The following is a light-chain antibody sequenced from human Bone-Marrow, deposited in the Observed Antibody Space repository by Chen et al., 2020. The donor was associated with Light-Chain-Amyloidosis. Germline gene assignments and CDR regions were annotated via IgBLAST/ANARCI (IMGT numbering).Light chain of an antibody. CDR3: QAYRGSRQGV. CDR1: SGSIATNY. V-gene: IGLV6-57*01. CDR2: EDD. Sequence: NFMLTQTHSVSESPGKTVIISCTRSSGSIATNYVQWYQQRPGSSPPTVINEDDQRPSGVPDRFSGSIGRSSKSASRTVSGLKTKDEANYECQAYRGSRQGVLGGGTKLTVL. J-gene: IGLJ3*02.